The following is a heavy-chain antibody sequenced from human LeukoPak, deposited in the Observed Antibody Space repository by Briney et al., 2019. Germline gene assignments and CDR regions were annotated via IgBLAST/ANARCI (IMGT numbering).Heavy chain of an antibody. CDR2: ISSSSGYI. Sequence: GGSLRLSCAASGFTFSSYSMNWVRQAPGKGLEWVSSISSSSGYIFDADSVMGRFTISRDNAKNSLYLQMNSLRAEDTAVYYCARGPNYYDSSGYYSEYWGQGTLVTVSS. J-gene: IGHJ4*02. D-gene: IGHD3-22*01. CDR1: GFTFSSYS. V-gene: IGHV3-21*01. CDR3: ARGPNYYDSSGYYSEY.